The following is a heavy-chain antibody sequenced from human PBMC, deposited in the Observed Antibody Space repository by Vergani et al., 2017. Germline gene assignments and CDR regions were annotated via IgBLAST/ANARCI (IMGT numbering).Heavy chain of an antibody. V-gene: IGHV3-21*01. CDR3: ARSDEEGGD. Sequence: EVQLVESGGGLVKPGGSLRLSCAASGFTFSRYTMNWVRQAPGKGLEWVSFISSTSSYIYYADSVKGRFTVSRNNAKNSLYLQMNSLRAEDTAVYYCARSDEEGGDWGQGTLVTVSS. D-gene: IGHD3-16*01. CDR2: ISSTSSYI. J-gene: IGHJ4*02. CDR1: GFTFSRYT.